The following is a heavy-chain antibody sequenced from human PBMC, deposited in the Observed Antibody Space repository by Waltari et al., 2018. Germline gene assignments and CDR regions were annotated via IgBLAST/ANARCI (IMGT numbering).Heavy chain of an antibody. CDR2: IIPIFGTA. CDR1: GGTFSSYA. J-gene: IGHJ4*02. V-gene: IGHV1-69*05. Sequence: QVQLVQSGAEVKKPGSSVKVSCKASGGTFSSYAISWVRKAPGQGLEWMGGIIPIFGTAHYAQKFQGRVTITTDESTSTAYMELSSLRSEDTAVYYCARDSPGGYDSGLFDYWGQGTLVTVSS. D-gene: IGHD5-12*01. CDR3: ARDSPGGYDSGLFDY.